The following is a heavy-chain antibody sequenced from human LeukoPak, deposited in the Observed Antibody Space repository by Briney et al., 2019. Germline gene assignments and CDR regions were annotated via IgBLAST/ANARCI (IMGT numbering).Heavy chain of an antibody. J-gene: IGHJ2*01. D-gene: IGHD4-17*01. CDR1: GGSFSGYY. CDR2: INHSGST. Sequence: SETLSLTCAVYGGSFSGYYWSWIRQPPGKGLEWIGEINHSGSTNYNPSLKSRVTISVDTSKNQFSLKLSSVTAADTAVYYCAKPLYYGDYQSYWYFDLWGRGTLVTVSS. CDR3: AKPLYYGDYQSYWYFDL. V-gene: IGHV4-34*01.